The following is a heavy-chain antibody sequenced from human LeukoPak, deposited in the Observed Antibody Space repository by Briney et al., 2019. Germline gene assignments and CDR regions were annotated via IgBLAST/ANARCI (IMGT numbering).Heavy chain of an antibody. CDR1: GGSTSSYF. CDR3: ARKDTAMAPFDY. Sequence: SETLSLTCTVSGGSTSSYFWTWIRQPAGKGLEWIGRIYTSGSTNYNPSLKSRVTMSVDTSKNQFSLKLSSVTAADTAVYYCARKDTAMAPFDYWGQGTLVSVSS. V-gene: IGHV4-4*07. CDR2: IYTSGST. J-gene: IGHJ4*02. D-gene: IGHD5-18*01.